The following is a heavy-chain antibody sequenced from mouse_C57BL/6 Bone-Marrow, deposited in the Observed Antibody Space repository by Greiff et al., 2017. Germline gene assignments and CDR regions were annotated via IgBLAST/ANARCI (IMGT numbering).Heavy chain of an antibody. CDR3: ARVGATVVATGNWYFDV. Sequence: DVKLVESEGGLVQPGSSMKLSCTASGFTFSDYYMAWVRQVPEKGLEWVANITYDGSSTYYLDSLKSRFIISRDNAKNILYLQMSSLKSEVTATYYCARVGATVVATGNWYFDVWGTGTTVTVSS. CDR1: GFTFSDYY. J-gene: IGHJ1*03. CDR2: ITYDGSST. V-gene: IGHV5-16*01. D-gene: IGHD1-1*01.